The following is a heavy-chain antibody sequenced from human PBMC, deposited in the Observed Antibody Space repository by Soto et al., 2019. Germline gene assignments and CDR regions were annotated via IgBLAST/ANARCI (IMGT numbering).Heavy chain of an antibody. J-gene: IGHJ4*01. CDR3: ARDPTAVAAARTYYLDY. Sequence: QVQLVESGGGVVQPGRSLRLSCAASGFTFSSYGMHWVRQAPGKGLEWEAVILYDGSNKDYADSVKGRFTISRDNSKNTLYLQMNSLRAEGTAVYYCARDPTAVAAARTYYLDYWGHGTLVTVSS. CDR1: GFTFSSYG. D-gene: IGHD2-2*01. V-gene: IGHV3-33*01. CDR2: ILYDGSNK.